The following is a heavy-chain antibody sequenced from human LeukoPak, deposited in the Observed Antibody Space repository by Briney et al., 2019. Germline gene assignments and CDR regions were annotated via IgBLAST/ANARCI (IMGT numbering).Heavy chain of an antibody. J-gene: IGHJ4*02. CDR3: AKGSGYSYGSYDY. D-gene: IGHD5-18*01. V-gene: IGHV3-30*02. CDR2: IRYDGSNE. CDR1: GFTFSSYG. Sequence: GGSLRLSCAASGFTFSSYGMHWVRQAPGKGLEWVAFIRYDGSNEYYADSVKGRFTISRDNSKNTLYLQMNSLRAEDTAVYYCAKGSGYSYGSYDYWGQGTLVTVSS.